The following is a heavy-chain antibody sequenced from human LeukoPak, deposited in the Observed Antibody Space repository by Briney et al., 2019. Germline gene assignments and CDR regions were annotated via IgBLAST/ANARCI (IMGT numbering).Heavy chain of an antibody. J-gene: IGHJ5*02. CDR3: ARGQSHDYDFWTGYRYNWFDP. CDR2: IFYSGST. CDR1: GGSMNRYY. V-gene: IGHV4-59*08. Sequence: SETLSLTCIVSGGSMNRYYWSWIRQPPGKGLEWIGNIFYSGSTYYNPSLKSRVTISVDTSKNQFSLKLSSVTAADTAVYYCARGQSHDYDFWTGYRYNWFDPWGQGTLVTVSS. D-gene: IGHD3-3*01.